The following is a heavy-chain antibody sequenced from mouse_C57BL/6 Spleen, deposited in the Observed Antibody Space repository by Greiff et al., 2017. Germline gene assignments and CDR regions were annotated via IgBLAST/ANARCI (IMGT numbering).Heavy chain of an antibody. CDR2: ISSGSSTI. Sequence: EVKLMESGGGLVKPGGSLQLSCAASGFTFSDYGMHWVRPAPEKGLEWVAYISSGSSTIYYADTVKGRFTISRDNAKNTLFLHMTSLRSEDTAMDYCARSTMVTEDYFDYWGQGTTLTVSS. CDR1: GFTFSDYG. D-gene: IGHD2-2*01. CDR3: ARSTMVTEDYFDY. J-gene: IGHJ2*01. V-gene: IGHV5-17*01.